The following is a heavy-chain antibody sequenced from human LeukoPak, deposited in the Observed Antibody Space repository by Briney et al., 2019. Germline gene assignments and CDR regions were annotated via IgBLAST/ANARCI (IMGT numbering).Heavy chain of an antibody. V-gene: IGHV3-30-3*01. D-gene: IGHD4/OR15-4a*01. J-gene: IGHJ3*02. CDR1: GFTFSVYA. CDR3: ARVRFAGPQAFDI. CDR2: ISYDGSNK. Sequence: GGSLRLSCAASGFTFSVYAMHWVRQAPGKGLEWVAVISYDGSNKYYADSVRGQFTISRDNSKNTLYLQMNSLRAEDTAVYYCARVRFAGPQAFDIWGQGTMVTVAS.